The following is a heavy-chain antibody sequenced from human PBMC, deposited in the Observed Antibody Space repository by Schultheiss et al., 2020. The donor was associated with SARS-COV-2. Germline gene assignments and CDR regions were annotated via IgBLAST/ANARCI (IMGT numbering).Heavy chain of an antibody. CDR2: INHSGST. V-gene: IGHV4-34*01. J-gene: IGHJ4*02. CDR1: GGSISSYY. Sequence: SQTLSLTCTVSGGSISSYYWSWIRQPPGKGLEWIGEINHSGSTYYNPSLKSRVTISVDTSKNQFSLKLSSVTAADTAVYYCARVNAPYGDYVGIDYWGQGTLVTVSS. CDR3: ARVNAPYGDYVGIDY. D-gene: IGHD4-17*01.